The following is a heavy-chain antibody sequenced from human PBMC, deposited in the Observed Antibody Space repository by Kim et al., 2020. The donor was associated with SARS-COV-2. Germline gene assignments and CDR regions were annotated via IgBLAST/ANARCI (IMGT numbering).Heavy chain of an antibody. Sequence: SETLSLTCAVYGGSFSGYYWSWIRQPPGKGLEWIGEINHSGSTNYNPSLKSRVTISVDTSKNQFSLKLSSVTAADTAVYYCASLVPQPGYWGQGTLVTVSS. CDR3: ASLVPQPGY. V-gene: IGHV4-34*01. D-gene: IGHD2-2*01. J-gene: IGHJ4*02. CDR1: GGSFSGYY. CDR2: INHSGST.